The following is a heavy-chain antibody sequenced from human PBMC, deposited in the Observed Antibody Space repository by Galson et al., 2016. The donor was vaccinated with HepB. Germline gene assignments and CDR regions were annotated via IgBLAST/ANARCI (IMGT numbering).Heavy chain of an antibody. CDR3: ARTIYGGNTYYFDY. CDR2: IYHSGST. Sequence: SWVRQPPGKGLEWIGEIYHSGSTNYNPSLKSRVTISVDKSKNYFSLNLRSVTAADTAVYYCARTIYGGNTYYFDYWGQGTLVTVSS. J-gene: IGHJ4*02. D-gene: IGHD4-23*01. V-gene: IGHV4-4*02.